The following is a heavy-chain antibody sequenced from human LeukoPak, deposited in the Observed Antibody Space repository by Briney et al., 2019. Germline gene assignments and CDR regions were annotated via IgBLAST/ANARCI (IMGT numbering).Heavy chain of an antibody. J-gene: IGHJ6*04. D-gene: IGHD3-3*01. CDR3: ARDEYHDFWSGPPGV. Sequence: SVKVSCKASGYTFTGYYMHWVRQAPGQGLEWMGRTNPNSGGTNYAKKFQGRVTMTRDTSISTAYMELSRLRSDDTAVYYCARDEYHDFWSGPPGVWGIGTTVTVSS. CDR2: TNPNSGGT. V-gene: IGHV1-2*06. CDR1: GYTFTGYY.